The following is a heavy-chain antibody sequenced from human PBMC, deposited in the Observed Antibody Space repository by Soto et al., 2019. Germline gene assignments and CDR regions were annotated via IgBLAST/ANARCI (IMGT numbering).Heavy chain of an antibody. CDR2: IIPIFGTA. CDR1: GGAFSSYA. J-gene: IGHJ6*02. Sequence: GASVKVSCKASGGAFSSYAISWVRQAPAQGLEWMGGIIPIFGTAHYAQKFQGRVTITADESTSTAYMELSSRRSEDTAVYYCARDRSSIVVVPAAMDVWGQGTTVTVSS. D-gene: IGHD2-2*01. V-gene: IGHV1-69*13. CDR3: ARDRSSIVVVPAAMDV.